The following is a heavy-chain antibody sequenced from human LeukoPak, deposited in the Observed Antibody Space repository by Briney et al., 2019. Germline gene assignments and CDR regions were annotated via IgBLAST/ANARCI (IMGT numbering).Heavy chain of an antibody. J-gene: IGHJ6*02. CDR2: IDHSGSP. CDR1: GGSFSGDY. CDR3: ARGLCGSGGCNYNYYGMDV. Sequence: SETLSLTCAVYGGSFSGDYWSWIRQPPGKGLEWIGDIDHSGSPNYNPSLKSRVTMSEGTSKKHFSLRLSAVTAADTAVYYCARGLCGSGGCNYNYYGMDVWGQGTTVTVSS. D-gene: IGHD3-10*01. V-gene: IGHV4-34*01.